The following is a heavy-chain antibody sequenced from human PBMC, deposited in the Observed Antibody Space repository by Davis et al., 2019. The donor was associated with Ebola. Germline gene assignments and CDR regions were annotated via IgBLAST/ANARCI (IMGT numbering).Heavy chain of an antibody. CDR1: GFTFSSYG. Sequence: GESLKISCAASGFTFSSYGMHWVRQAPGKGLEWVAVISYDGSNKYYADSVKGRFTISRDNAKNSLYLQMNSLRAEDTAVYYCARSTRIDYWGQGTLVTVSS. CDR2: ISYDGSNK. V-gene: IGHV3-30*03. J-gene: IGHJ4*02. D-gene: IGHD2-2*01. CDR3: ARSTRIDY.